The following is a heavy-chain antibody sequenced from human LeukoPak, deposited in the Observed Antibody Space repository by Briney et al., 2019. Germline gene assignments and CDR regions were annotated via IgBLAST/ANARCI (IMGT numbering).Heavy chain of an antibody. CDR2: INPNSGGT. CDR3: ARGSGGWYKFDY. Sequence: GASVKVSCKASGYTFTGYYMYWVRQAPGQGLEWMGRINPNSGGTNYAQKFQGRVTMTRDTSTSTAYVELSRLTSDDTAVYYCARGSGGWYKFDYWGRGTLVTVSS. D-gene: IGHD6-19*01. V-gene: IGHV1-2*06. J-gene: IGHJ4*02. CDR1: GYTFTGYY.